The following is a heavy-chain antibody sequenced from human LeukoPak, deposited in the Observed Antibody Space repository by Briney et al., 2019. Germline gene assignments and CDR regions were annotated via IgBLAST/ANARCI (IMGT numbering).Heavy chain of an antibody. CDR2: LRYDGSNQ. CDR3: AKDVVNWGSTSCYFYYYMDV. V-gene: IGHV3-30*02. D-gene: IGHD2-2*01. J-gene: IGHJ6*03. CDR1: GFTFSTSG. Sequence: GGSLRLSCEASGFTFSTSGMHWVRQAPGKGLEWVAFLRYDGSNQYYADSVKGRFTISRDNSKNTLYLQMNSLRAEDTAVYYCAKDVVNWGSTSCYFYYYMDVWGKGTTVTVSS.